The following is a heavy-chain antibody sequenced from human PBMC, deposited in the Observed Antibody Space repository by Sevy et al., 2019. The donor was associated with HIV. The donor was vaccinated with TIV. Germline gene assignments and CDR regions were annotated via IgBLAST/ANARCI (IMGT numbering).Heavy chain of an antibody. Sequence: GGSLRLSCAASGFTFDDYTMHWVRQAPGKGLEWVSLISWDGGSTYYADSVKGRFTISRDNSKNSLYLQMNSLRTEDTALYYCAKANEVGDGSGMDVWGQGTTVTVSS. V-gene: IGHV3-43*01. D-gene: IGHD3-10*01. CDR3: AKANEVGDGSGMDV. CDR2: ISWDGGST. CDR1: GFTFDDYT. J-gene: IGHJ6*02.